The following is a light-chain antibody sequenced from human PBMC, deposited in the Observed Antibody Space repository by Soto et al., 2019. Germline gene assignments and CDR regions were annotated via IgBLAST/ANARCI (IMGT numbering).Light chain of an antibody. V-gene: IGKV1-9*01. CDR2: AAS. CDR3: QQLNIDSYPIT. Sequence: IQLTQSPSSLSASIGERVTITCRASQGISSFLAWYQQKPGKAPKLLIYAASTLQSGIPSRFSGSGSGTDFTLTISSLQPEDFATYYCQQLNIDSYPITFGQGTRWRL. CDR1: QGISSF. J-gene: IGKJ5*01.